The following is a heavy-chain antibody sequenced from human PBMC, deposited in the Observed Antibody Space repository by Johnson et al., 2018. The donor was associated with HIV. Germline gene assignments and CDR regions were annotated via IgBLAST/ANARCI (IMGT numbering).Heavy chain of an antibody. V-gene: IGHV3-23*04. D-gene: IGHD3-16*01. CDR3: AKDGAGPDAFDI. CDR1: GFTFSDYY. Sequence: VQLVESGGGLVTPGGSVKLSCQGSGFTFSDYYMTWIRQAPGKGLEWVSAISGSGGSTYYADSVKGRFTISRDNSKNTLYLQMNSLRAEDTAVYYCAKDGAGPDAFDIWGQGTMVTVSS. J-gene: IGHJ3*02. CDR2: ISGSGGST.